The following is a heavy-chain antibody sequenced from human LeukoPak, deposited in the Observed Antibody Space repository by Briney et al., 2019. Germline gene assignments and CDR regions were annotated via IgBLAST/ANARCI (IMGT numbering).Heavy chain of an antibody. J-gene: IGHJ6*03. D-gene: IGHD5-18*01. CDR2: IKPSVGST. CDR1: GYTFTRSY. V-gene: IGHV1-46*04. CDR3: ARMTEGGYTFVYFYYYDMDV. Sequence: APLKISCKASGYTFTRSYMHWVRQAPGHGLECMGIIKPSVGSTRSAQKVQGRVTMTRDTSTSTGYMELCSLRSEDTAVYYWARMTEGGYTFVYFYYYDMDVWGKGTTVTISS.